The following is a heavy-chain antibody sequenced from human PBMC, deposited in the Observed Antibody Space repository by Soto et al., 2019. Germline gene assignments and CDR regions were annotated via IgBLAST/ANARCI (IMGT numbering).Heavy chain of an antibody. Sequence: QVQLQESGPGLVKPSQTLSLTCTVSGGSISSGGYYWSWIRQHPGKGLEWIGYIYYSGITYYNPSLKIRVTISVDMFKSLFSLKLISVTAADTAVYYCAMAWIAARPVINWCDAWGQGTLVTVSS. CDR3: AMAWIAARPVINWCDA. V-gene: IGHV4-31*03. CDR2: IYYSGIT. D-gene: IGHD6-6*01. CDR1: GGSISSGGYY. J-gene: IGHJ5*02.